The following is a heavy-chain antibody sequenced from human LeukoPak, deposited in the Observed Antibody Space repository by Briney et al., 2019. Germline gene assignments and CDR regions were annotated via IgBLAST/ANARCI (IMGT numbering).Heavy chain of an antibody. CDR2: ISWNSGSI. J-gene: IGHJ4*02. CDR1: GFTFSSYW. CDR3: AKDSSGFGESFDY. D-gene: IGHD3-10*01. Sequence: GGSLRLSCAASGFTFSSYWMSWVRQAPGKGLEWVSGISWNSGSIGYADSVKGRFTISRDNAKNSLYLQMNSLRAEDTALYYCAKDSSGFGESFDYWGQGTLVTVSS. V-gene: IGHV3-9*01.